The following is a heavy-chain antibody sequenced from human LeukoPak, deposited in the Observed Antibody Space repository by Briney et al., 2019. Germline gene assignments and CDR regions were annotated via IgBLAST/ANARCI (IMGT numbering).Heavy chain of an antibody. CDR1: GGSLSGYY. CDR2: INHSGDT. J-gene: IGHJ4*02. V-gene: IGHV4-34*01. D-gene: IGHD5-18*01. CDR3: ARRGRGYSYVRPFDY. Sequence: SETLSLTCVVSGGSLSGYYWSWIRQPPGKGLEWIGEINHSGDTNYNPSLKSRVTILVDTSRNQFSLKLTSVTAADTAVYHCARRGRGYSYVRPFDYWGLGTLVTVSS.